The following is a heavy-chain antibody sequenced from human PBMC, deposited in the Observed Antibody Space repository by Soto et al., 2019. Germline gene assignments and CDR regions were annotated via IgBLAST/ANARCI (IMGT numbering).Heavy chain of an antibody. D-gene: IGHD4-17*01. CDR3: AKESLGGMGTVMMPGTD. CDR1: GLTFSTYG. CDR2: ISYDVRKT. Sequence: VQLVESGGGVVQPGRSLRLSCAVSGLTFSTYGFHWVRQAPGKGLEWVAVISYDVRKTHYADSVRGRFTISRDNSKSTLYLQMNDLTADETALYYCAKESLGGMGTVMMPGTDLGQGTLVTVSS. J-gene: IGHJ4*02. V-gene: IGHV3-30*18.